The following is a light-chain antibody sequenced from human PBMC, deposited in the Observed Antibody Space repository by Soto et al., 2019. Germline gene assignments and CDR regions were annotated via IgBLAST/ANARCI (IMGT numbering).Light chain of an antibody. V-gene: IGLV2-8*01. CDR1: SSDVGGYGY. CDR2: EVN. Sequence: QSVLTQPPSASGSPGQSVTISCTGTSSDVGGYGYVSWYQQHPGKAPKLIIFEVNKRPSGVPDRFSGSKSGNTASLTVTGLQAEDEADYYCSSYAGSNNLIFGGGTKVTVL. J-gene: IGLJ2*01. CDR3: SSYAGSNNLI.